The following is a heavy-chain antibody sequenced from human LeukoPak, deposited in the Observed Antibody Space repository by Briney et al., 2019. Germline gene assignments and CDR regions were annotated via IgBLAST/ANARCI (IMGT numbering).Heavy chain of an antibody. D-gene: IGHD3-22*01. CDR1: GYTFTGYY. V-gene: IGHV1-2*02. Sequence: ASVKVSCKASGYTFTGYYMHWVRQAPGQGLEWMGWINPNSGGTNYAQKFQGRVTMTRDTSFSTAYMELSRLRSDDTAVYYCARVQNYYDSSGPMSPWGQGTLVTVSS. CDR3: ARVQNYYDSSGPMSP. J-gene: IGHJ5*02. CDR2: INPNSGGT.